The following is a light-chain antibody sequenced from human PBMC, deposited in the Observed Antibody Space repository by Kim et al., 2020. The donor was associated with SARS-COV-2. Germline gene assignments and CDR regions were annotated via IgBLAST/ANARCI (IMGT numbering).Light chain of an antibody. CDR1: QRLASNY. CDR3: QQYGVSPYT. V-gene: IGKV3-20*01. Sequence: EIVLTQSPDTLSLSPGERVTLSCRASQRLASNYLAWYQQKPGQVPRLLMYGAFTRAAGIPGRFSGGVSGTDFTLTISRLEPEDFAVYYCQQYGVSPYTFGQGTKLEIK. CDR2: GAF. J-gene: IGKJ2*01.